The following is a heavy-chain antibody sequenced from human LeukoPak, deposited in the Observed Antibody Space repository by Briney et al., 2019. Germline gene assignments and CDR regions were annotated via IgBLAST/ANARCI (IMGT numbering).Heavy chain of an antibody. CDR3: AKARGQWLVDFDY. V-gene: IGHV3-30*02. D-gene: IGHD6-19*01. Sequence: GGSLRLSCAASGFTFSSYGMHWGRQAPGKGLEWVAFIRYDGSNKYYADSVKGRFTISRDNSKNTLYLQMNSLRAEDTAVYYCAKARGQWLVDFDYWGQGTLVTVSS. J-gene: IGHJ4*02. CDR1: GFTFSSYG. CDR2: IRYDGSNK.